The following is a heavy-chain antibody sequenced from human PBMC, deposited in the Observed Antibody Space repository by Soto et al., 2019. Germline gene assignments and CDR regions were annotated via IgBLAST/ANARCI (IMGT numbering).Heavy chain of an antibody. V-gene: IGHV3-33*01. CDR2: IWYDGSNK. J-gene: IGHJ3*02. Sequence: QVQLVESGGGVVQPGRSLRLSCAASGFTFSSYGMHWVRQAPGKGLEWVAVIWYDGSNKYYADSVKGRFTISRDNSKNTLYLQINSLRAEDTAVYYCTYSSGRNLDAFDIWGQGTMLTVSS. D-gene: IGHD3-22*01. CDR3: TYSSGRNLDAFDI. CDR1: GFTFSSYG.